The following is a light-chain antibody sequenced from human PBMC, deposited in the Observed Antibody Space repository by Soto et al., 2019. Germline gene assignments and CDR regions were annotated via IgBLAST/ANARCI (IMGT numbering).Light chain of an antibody. CDR3: QQRSNWLYT. CDR1: QSVSSY. V-gene: IGKV3-11*01. Sequence: EIVLTQSPATLSLSPGERATLSCRASQSVSSYLAWYQQKPGQAPRLLIYDATKRATGIPARFSGSGSGTDFTLTISSLEPEDFAVYYCQQRSNWLYTFGQGTKLEIK. CDR2: DAT. J-gene: IGKJ2*01.